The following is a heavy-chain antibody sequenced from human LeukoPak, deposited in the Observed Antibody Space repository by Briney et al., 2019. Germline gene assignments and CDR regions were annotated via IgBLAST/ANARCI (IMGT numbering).Heavy chain of an antibody. CDR1: GFTFSSYG. V-gene: IGHV3-30*18. D-gene: IGHD2-15*01. J-gene: IGHJ3*01. CDR2: ISYDGSNK. CDR3: AKSQLGYCSGGSCFGAFDL. Sequence: RGSLRLSCAASGFTFSSYGMHWVRQAPGKGLEWVAVISYDGSNKYYADSVKGRFTISRDNSKNTLYLQMNSLRADDTAVYYCAKSQLGYCSGGSCFGAFDLWGQGTMVTVSS.